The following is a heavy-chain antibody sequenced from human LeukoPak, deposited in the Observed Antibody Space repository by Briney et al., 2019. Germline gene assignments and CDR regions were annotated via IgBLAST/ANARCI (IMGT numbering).Heavy chain of an antibody. CDR3: ARANYGSGSYYFDY. CDR2: ISYDGSNK. V-gene: IGHV3-30-3*01. Sequence: GGSLRLSCAASGFTFSSYAMHWVGQAPGKGLEWVAVISYDGSNKYYADSVKGRFTISRDNSKNTLYLQMNSLRAEDTAVYYCARANYGSGSYYFDYWGQGALGTVSS. D-gene: IGHD3-10*01. CDR1: GFTFSSYA. J-gene: IGHJ4*02.